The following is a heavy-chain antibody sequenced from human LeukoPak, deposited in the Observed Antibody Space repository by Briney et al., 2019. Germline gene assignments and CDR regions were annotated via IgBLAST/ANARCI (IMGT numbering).Heavy chain of an antibody. V-gene: IGHV5-51*01. D-gene: IGHD2-2*01. CDR1: GYTFTNYY. J-gene: IGHJ4*02. CDR3: ARRYCSSTSCNPYFFDF. CDR2: ISPGDSEA. Sequence: GESLKISCKGSGYTFTNYYIGWVRQVPGKGLEWMGIISPGDSEARYSPSFQGQVTISADKSISTAYLRWSSLKASDSAIYYCARRYCSSTSCNPYFFDFWGQGTLVTVSS.